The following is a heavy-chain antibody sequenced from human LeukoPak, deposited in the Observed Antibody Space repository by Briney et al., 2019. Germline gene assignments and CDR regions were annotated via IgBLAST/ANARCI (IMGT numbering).Heavy chain of an antibody. J-gene: IGHJ4*02. Sequence: GGSLRLSCAASGFTFSSYWMSWVRQAPGKGLEWVANIKQDGSEKYYADSVEGRFTISRDNAKNSLYLQMNSLRAEDTAVYYCASELRYFDWLLSYFDYWGQGTLVTVSS. CDR1: GFTFSSYW. V-gene: IGHV3-7*01. CDR2: IKQDGSEK. CDR3: ASELRYFDWLLSYFDY. D-gene: IGHD3-9*01.